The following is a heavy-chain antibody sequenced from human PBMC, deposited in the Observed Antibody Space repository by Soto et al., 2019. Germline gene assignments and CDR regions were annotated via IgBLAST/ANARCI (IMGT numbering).Heavy chain of an antibody. CDR2: IHHTGGT. D-gene: IGHD3-22*01. Sequence: QVQLQQWGAGLFKPSETLSLTCAVYGGSFTDDYWSWIRQPPGKGLEWIGEIHHTGGTNYNPSLKSRVTRSLDTSKNQFSLTLSSVTAADTAVYYCARGRAAISMIVVVFTGGSYYFDSWGQGTLVTVSS. V-gene: IGHV4-34*01. CDR1: GGSFTDDY. CDR3: ARGRAAISMIVVVFTGGSYYFDS. J-gene: IGHJ4*02.